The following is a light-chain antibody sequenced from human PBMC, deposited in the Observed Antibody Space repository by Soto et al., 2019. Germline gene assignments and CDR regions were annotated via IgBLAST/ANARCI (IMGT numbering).Light chain of an antibody. J-gene: IGKJ4*01. CDR1: QSVSNY. CDR3: QQGTNWLT. CDR2: DAS. Sequence: EIALTQSRVTLSLSSRETATLSCRAGQSVSNYLAWYQLKPGQAPRLLIYDASKRATGIPARFSGSGSGTDFTLTISSLEPEDFAVYYCQQGTNWLTFGGGTKVDIK. V-gene: IGKV3-11*01.